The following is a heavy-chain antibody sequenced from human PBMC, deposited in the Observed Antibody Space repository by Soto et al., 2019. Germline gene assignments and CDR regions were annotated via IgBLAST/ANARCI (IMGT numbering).Heavy chain of an antibody. J-gene: IGHJ2*01. D-gene: IGHD3-10*01. CDR2: IIPIFGTA. Sequence: QVQLVQSGAEVKKPGSSVKVSCKASGGTFSSYAISWVRQAPGQGLEWMGGIIPIFGTANYAQKFQGRVKITADASTSSAYMELRSLRSEDWAVYYLARGYYISGSYSTRCYFDLWGRGTLVTVPS. CDR1: GGTFSSYA. V-gene: IGHV1-69*12. CDR3: ARGYYISGSYSTRCYFDL.